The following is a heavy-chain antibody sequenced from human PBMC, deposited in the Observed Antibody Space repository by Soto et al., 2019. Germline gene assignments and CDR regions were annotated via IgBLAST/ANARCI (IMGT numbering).Heavy chain of an antibody. J-gene: IGHJ4*02. Sequence: QVHLVQSGAEVKKPGASVKVSCKGSGYGFTTYGITWVRQAPGQGLEWMAWISAHNGNTNYAQKLQGRVTVTRDTSTGTAYMELRSRRSDGTGVYYCARGRYGDYWGQGALVTVSS. CDR1: GYGFTTYG. CDR3: ARGRYGDY. CDR2: ISAHNGNT. D-gene: IGHD1-1*01. V-gene: IGHV1-18*01.